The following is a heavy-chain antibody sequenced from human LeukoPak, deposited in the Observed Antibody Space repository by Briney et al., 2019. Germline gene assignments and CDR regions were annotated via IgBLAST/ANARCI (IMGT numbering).Heavy chain of an antibody. D-gene: IGHD4-17*01. J-gene: IGHJ6*02. CDR3: ATHDYGDYVAGRIYYYYGMDV. CDR1: GYTLTELS. CDR2: FDPEDGGT. Sequence: ASVKVSCKVSGYTLTELSMHWVRQAPGKGLEWMGGFDPEDGGTIYAQKFQGRVTMTEDTSTDTAYMELGSLRSEDTAVYYCATHDYGDYVAGRIYYYYGMDVWGQGTTVTVSS. V-gene: IGHV1-24*01.